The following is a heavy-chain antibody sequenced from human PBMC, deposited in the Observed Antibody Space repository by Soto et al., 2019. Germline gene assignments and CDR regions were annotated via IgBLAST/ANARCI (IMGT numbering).Heavy chain of an antibody. D-gene: IGHD3-3*01. CDR3: ARVGPFDFWSGYYPNWFDP. J-gene: IGHJ5*02. CDR1: GGSISSGDYY. Sequence: LSLTCTVSGGSISSGDYYWSWIRQPPGKGLEWIGYIYYSGSTYYNPSLKSRVTISVDTSKNQFSLKLSSVTAADTAVYYCARVGPFDFWSGYYPNWFDPWGQGTLVTVSS. CDR2: IYYSGST. V-gene: IGHV4-30-4*01.